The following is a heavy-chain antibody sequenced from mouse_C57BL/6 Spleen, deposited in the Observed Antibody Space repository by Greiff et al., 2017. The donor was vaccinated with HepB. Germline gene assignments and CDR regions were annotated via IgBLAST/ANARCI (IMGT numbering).Heavy chain of an antibody. J-gene: IGHJ2*01. CDR3: TRNVSAYY. CDR1: GYTFTSYW. Sequence: VQLKQSGTVLARPGASVKMSCKTSGYTFTSYWMHWVKQRPGQGLEWIGAIYPGNSDTSYNQKFKSKAKLTAVTSASTAYMELSSLTNEDSAVYYCTRNVSAYYWGQGTTLTVSS. D-gene: IGHD6-1*01. CDR2: IYPGNSDT. V-gene: IGHV1-5*01.